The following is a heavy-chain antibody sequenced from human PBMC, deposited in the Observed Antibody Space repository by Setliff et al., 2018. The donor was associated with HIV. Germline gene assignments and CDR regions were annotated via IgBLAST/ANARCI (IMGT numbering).Heavy chain of an antibody. Sequence: ASVKVSCKASGYTFTSYAMNWVRQAPGQGIEWMGIINPSSGSTSYTQMLRGRVTMTRDTSTSTVYMELTRLRSDETAVYYCVRAHYYYDTSGYYYDWGQGTLVTVSS. CDR1: GYTFTSYA. CDR2: INPSSGST. V-gene: IGHV1-46*01. D-gene: IGHD3-22*01. J-gene: IGHJ4*02. CDR3: VRAHYYYDTSGYYYD.